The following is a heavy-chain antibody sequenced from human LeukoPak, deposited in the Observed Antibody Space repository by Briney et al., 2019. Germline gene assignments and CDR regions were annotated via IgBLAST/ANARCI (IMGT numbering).Heavy chain of an antibody. V-gene: IGHV1-2*02. D-gene: IGHD3-22*01. Sequence: ASVKVSCKASGYTFTGYYMHWVRQAPGQGLEWMGWINPNSGGTNYAQKFQGRVTMTRDTSISTAYMQLSRLRSDDTAVYYCARSRSDSSGYYYGGSDYWGQGTLVTVSS. CDR3: ARSRSDSSGYYYGGSDY. CDR1: GYTFTGYY. CDR2: INPNSGGT. J-gene: IGHJ4*02.